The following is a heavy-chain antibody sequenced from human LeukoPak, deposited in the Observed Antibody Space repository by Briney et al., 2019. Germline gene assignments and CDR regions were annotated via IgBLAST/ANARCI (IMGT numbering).Heavy chain of an antibody. J-gene: IGHJ4*02. CDR2: INPSGGST. V-gene: IGHV1-46*01. D-gene: IGHD2-21*02. CDR3: ARNWRDRGGDFLPHY. CDR1: GYTFTSYY. Sequence: ASVKVSCKASGYTFTSYYMHWVRQAPGQGLEWMGRINPSGGSTSYAQKFQGRVTMTRDTSTSIVYMELSSLRSEDTAVYYCARNWRDRGGDFLPHYWGQGTLVTVSS.